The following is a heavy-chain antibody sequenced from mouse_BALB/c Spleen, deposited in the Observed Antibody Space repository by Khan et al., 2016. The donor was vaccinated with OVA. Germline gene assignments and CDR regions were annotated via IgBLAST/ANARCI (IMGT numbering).Heavy chain of an antibody. CDR3: ARIFKGTTDYAMDY. J-gene: IGHJ4*01. D-gene: IGHD2-14*01. Sequence: QVQLKESGPGLVQPSQSLSITCTVSGFSLTSYGVHWVRQSPGKGLEWLGVIWRGGSTDYNAAFISRLSISKDNSKSQAFFKMNSLQANDTAVYYCARIFKGTTDYAMDYWGQGTSGTVSS. CDR1: GFSLTSYG. V-gene: IGHV2-2*02. CDR2: IWRGGST.